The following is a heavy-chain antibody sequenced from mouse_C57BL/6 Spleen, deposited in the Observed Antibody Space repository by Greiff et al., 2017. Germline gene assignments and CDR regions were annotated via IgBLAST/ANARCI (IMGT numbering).Heavy chain of an antibody. CDR1: GYTFTSYW. D-gene: IGHD2-3*01. CDR3: ARWLLSYAMDY. J-gene: IGHJ4*01. V-gene: IGHV1-64*01. Sequence: QVQLQQPGAELVKPGASVKLSCKASGYTFTSYWMHWVKQRPGQGLEWIGMIHPNSGSTNYNEKFKSKATLTVDKSSSTAYMQLSSLTSEDSAVYYCARWLLSYAMDYWGQGTSVTVSS. CDR2: IHPNSGST.